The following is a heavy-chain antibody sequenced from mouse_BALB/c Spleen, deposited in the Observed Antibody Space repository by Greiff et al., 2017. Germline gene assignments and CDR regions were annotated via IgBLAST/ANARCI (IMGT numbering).Heavy chain of an antibody. Sequence: VQLQQSGAELVRPGVSVKISCKGSGYTFTDYAMHWVKQSHAKSLEWIGVISTYYGDASYNQKFKGKATMTVDKSSSTAYMELARLTSEDSAIYYCAREGGYYHFDYWGQGTTLTVSS. V-gene: IGHV1S137*01. CDR3: AREGGYYHFDY. CDR1: GYTFTDYA. CDR2: ISTYYGDA. D-gene: IGHD2-3*01. J-gene: IGHJ2*01.